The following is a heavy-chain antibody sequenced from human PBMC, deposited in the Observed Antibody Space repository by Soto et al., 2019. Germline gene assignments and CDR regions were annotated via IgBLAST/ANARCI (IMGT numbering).Heavy chain of an antibody. CDR3: AKELLPGIAVAGLEGLFDY. V-gene: IGHV3-9*01. D-gene: IGHD6-19*01. CDR2: ISWNSGSI. J-gene: IGHJ4*02. CDR1: GFTFDDYA. Sequence: GGSLRLSCAASGFTFDDYAMHWVRQAPGKGLEWVSGISWNSGSIGYADSVKGRFTISRDNAKNSLYLQMNSLRAEDTALYYCAKELLPGIAVAGLEGLFDYWGQGTLVTVSS.